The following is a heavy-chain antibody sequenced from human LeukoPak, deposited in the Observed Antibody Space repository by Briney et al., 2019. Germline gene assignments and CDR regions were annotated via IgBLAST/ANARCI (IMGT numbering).Heavy chain of an antibody. J-gene: IGHJ5*02. CDR3: CSDECSAIGGDFCPLLP. Sequence: ASVKVSCKSSGYPFTDYCLHWIRQAPGQGLEWMGWINPNSGRTKFVQKFQGRVTMTRDMSISTAYMELSSLTSDDTAGYYCCSDECSAIGGDFCPLLPWGQGTLVTVSS. CDR2: INPNSGRT. V-gene: IGHV1-2*02. CDR1: GYPFTDYC. D-gene: IGHD2-21*02.